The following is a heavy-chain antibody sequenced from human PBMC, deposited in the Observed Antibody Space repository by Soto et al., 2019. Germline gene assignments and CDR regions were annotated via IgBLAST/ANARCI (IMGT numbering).Heavy chain of an antibody. V-gene: IGHV1-69*13. CDR1: GGTFSSYA. CDR3: ARNVVVVPADIGGPWGYYYSGMDV. CDR2: IIPIFGTA. J-gene: IGHJ6*02. Sequence: GASVKVSCKASGGTFSSYAISWVRQAPGQGLEWMGGIIPIFGTANYARKFQGRVTITADESTSTAYMELSSLRSEDTAVYYCARNVVVVPADIGGPWGYYYSGMDVCGQGPTVTVSS. D-gene: IGHD2-2*01.